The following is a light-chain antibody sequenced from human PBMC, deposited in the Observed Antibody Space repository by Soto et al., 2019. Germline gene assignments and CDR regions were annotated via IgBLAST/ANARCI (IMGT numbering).Light chain of an antibody. V-gene: IGLV2-8*01. CDR3: SSYAGSNNYV. Sequence: QSVVSHPPSACGSPGPSATLSCTGTSSDVGGYNYVSWYQQHPGKAPKLMIYEVSKRPSGVPDRFSGSKSGNTASLTVSGLQAEDEADYYCSSYAGSNNYVFGTGTKVPVL. J-gene: IGLJ1*01. CDR2: EVS. CDR1: SSDVGGYNY.